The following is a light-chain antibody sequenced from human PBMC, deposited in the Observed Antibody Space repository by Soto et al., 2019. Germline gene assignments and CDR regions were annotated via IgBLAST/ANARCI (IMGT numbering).Light chain of an antibody. CDR3: NSYTSSGTLV. V-gene: IGLV2-14*01. Sequence: QSALTQPASVSGSPGQSITISCSGTSSDVGGYNYVSWYQQRPGKAPKLMIYDVSNRPSGVSNRFSGSKSGNTASLTISGLQAEDEADYYCNSYTSSGTLVFGGGTKVTVL. CDR2: DVS. J-gene: IGLJ3*02. CDR1: SSDVGGYNY.